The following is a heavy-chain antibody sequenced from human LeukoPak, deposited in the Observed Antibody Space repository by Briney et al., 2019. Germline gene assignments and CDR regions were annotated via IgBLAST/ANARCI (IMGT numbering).Heavy chain of an antibody. V-gene: IGHV3-74*01. D-gene: IGHD6-13*01. CDR2: ITSDGSST. CDR1: GFTFSSYW. CDR3: ARESIAADGSYYFDY. J-gene: IGHJ4*02. Sequence: GGSLRLSCAASGFTFSSYWMHWVRQAPGKGLVWVSRITSDGSSTSYADSVKGRFTITRDNAKNTLYLQMNSLRAEDTAVYYCARESIAADGSYYFDYWGQGTLVTVSS.